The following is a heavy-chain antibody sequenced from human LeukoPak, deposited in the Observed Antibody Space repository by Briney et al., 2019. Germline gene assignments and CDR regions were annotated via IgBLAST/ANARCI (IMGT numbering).Heavy chain of an antibody. CDR2: IGGSGGST. CDR3: AKSAEHGDYPYGMDV. V-gene: IGHV3-23*01. CDR1: GFTFSSYA. D-gene: IGHD4-17*01. Sequence: GGSLRLSCAASGFTFSSYAMSWVRQAPGKGLEWVSAIGGSGGSTYYADSVKGRFTISRDNSKNTLYLQMNSLRAEDTAVYYCAKSAEHGDYPYGMDVWGQGTTVTVSS. J-gene: IGHJ6*02.